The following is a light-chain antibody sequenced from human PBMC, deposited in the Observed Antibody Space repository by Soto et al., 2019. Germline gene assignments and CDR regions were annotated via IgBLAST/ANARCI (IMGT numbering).Light chain of an antibody. CDR2: GAS. V-gene: IGKV3-20*01. CDR1: QSVGSNY. CDR3: KPYTTSPCT. J-gene: IGKJ3*01. Sequence: EVVLTQSPGTLSLSPGERATLYCRASQSVGSNYLAWYQQKPGQAPRVLIYGASSRATGIPDRFSGSGSGADFTLTISRLEPEDFAVYYCKPYTTSPCTFGPGTKVDIK.